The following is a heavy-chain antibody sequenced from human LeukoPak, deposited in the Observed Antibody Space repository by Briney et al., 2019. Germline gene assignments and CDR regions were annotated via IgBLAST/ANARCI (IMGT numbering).Heavy chain of an antibody. D-gene: IGHD3-10*01. CDR3: AKDRGPRRYFDY. CDR1: GFTFTTYW. J-gene: IGHJ4*02. CDR2: INSDGSIT. V-gene: IGHV3-74*01. Sequence: PGGSLRLSCAASGFTFTTYWMHWVRQAPGKGLVWVSHINSDGSITSYADSVKGRFTISRDNAKNTLYLQMNSLRAEDTAVYYCAKDRGPRRYFDYWGQGTLVTVSS.